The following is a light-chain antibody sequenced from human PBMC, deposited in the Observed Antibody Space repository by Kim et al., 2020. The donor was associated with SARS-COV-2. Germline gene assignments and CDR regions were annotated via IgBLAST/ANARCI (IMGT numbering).Light chain of an antibody. CDR3: QQYGSSPLT. Sequence: DIVLTQSPGTLSSSPGDRATLSCRASQSVGRKYLAWYQQKPGKAPRLLIYGASTRATGVPNRFSGSGSGTDFTLTISSLEPEDFAVYYCQQYGSSPLTFGGGTKVDIK. CDR1: QSVGRKY. CDR2: GAS. J-gene: IGKJ4*02. V-gene: IGKV3-20*01.